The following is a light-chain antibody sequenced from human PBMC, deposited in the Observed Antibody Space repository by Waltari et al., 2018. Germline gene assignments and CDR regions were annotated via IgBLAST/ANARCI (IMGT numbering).Light chain of an antibody. Sequence: SYDLTQPPSVSVSPGQTAYISCSGNKLWDINVSWYQQRPGQSPVLVIFQDIERPSGIPERFSCSHSENTATLVISGTQDLDEADYYCQAWDNWTVVFGGGTKLTVL. V-gene: IGLV3-1*01. J-gene: IGLJ2*01. CDR1: KLWDIN. CDR3: QAWDNWTVV. CDR2: QDI.